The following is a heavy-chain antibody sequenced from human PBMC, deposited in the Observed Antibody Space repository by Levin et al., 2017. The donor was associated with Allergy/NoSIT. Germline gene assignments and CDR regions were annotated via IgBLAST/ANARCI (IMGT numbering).Heavy chain of an antibody. Sequence: SETLSLTCAVYGGSFSGYYWSWIRQPPGKGLEWIGEINHSGSTNYNPSLKSRVTISVDTSKNQFSLKLSSVTAADTAVYYCARVDTATARRKGFDYWGQGTLVTVSS. J-gene: IGHJ4*02. V-gene: IGHV4-34*01. D-gene: IGHD5-18*01. CDR3: ARVDTATARRKGFDY. CDR1: GGSFSGYY. CDR2: INHSGST.